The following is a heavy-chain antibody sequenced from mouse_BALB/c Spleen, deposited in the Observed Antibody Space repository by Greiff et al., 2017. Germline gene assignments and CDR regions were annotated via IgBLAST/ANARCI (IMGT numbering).Heavy chain of an antibody. J-gene: IGHJ2*01. Sequence: EVQLQQSGPELEKPGASVKISCKASGYTFTGYTMNWVKQSNGKSLEWIENIDPYYGGTSYNQKFKGKATLNVDKSSSTAYMQLKSLTSEDAAVYYCARERDEYYFDYWGQGTTLTVSS. CDR3: ARERDEYYFDY. CDR1: GYTFTGYT. CDR2: IDPYYGGT. V-gene: IGHV1-39*01.